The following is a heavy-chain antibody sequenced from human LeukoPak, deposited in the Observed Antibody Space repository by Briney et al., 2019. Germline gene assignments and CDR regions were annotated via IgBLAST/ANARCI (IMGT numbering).Heavy chain of an antibody. CDR3: ARDVAAWELRDN. CDR1: GGSISSYH. Sequence: PSETLSLTCTVSGGSISSYHGSWIRQPAGKGLEWIGRIYTSGHTNHNPSLKSRVNMSVDTSKNQFSLTLSSVTGADTAVYSCARDVAAWELRDNGGQGTLVTVSS. CDR2: IYTSGHT. D-gene: IGHD1-26*01. J-gene: IGHJ4*02. V-gene: IGHV4-4*07.